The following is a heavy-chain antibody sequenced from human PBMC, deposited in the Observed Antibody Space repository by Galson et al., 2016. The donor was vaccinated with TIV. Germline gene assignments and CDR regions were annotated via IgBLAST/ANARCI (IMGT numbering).Heavy chain of an antibody. CDR3: ARDRGSRDYMDF. J-gene: IGHJ6*03. CDR1: GDSVSSTLSS. CDR2: TSYRSNWYN. D-gene: IGHD6-25*01. V-gene: IGHV6-1*01. Sequence: CAISGDSVSSTLSSWNWIRQSPSRGLEWLGRTSYRSNWYNDYATSVKSRITISPDTSKNEVSLHLKSVTPEDSAVYYCARDRGSRDYMDFWGIGTTVIVS.